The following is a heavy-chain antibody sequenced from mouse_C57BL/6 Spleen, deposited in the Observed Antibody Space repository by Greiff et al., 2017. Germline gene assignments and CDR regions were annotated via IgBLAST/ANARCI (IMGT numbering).Heavy chain of an antibody. J-gene: IGHJ2*01. CDR2: ISYDGSN. CDR1: GYSITSGYY. D-gene: IGHD2-2*01. CDR3: ARWGYDGDY. Sequence: EVQLQESGPGLVKPSQSLSLTCSVTGYSITSGYYWNWIRQFPGNKLEWMGYISYDGSNNYNPSLKNRISITRDTSKNQFFLKLNSVTTEDTATYYCARWGYDGDYWGQGTTLTVSS. V-gene: IGHV3-6*01.